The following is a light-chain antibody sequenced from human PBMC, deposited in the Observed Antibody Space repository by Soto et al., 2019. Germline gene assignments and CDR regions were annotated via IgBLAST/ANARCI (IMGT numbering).Light chain of an antibody. J-gene: IGKJ4*01. CDR2: DAS. V-gene: IGKV3-11*01. CDR3: QQRENWIT. CDR1: QNVSSH. Sequence: EMVLTQSPATLSLSPGERATLSCSASQNVSSHLAWYQQKPGQAPRLLIYDASNRATGIPPRFSGSGSGTDFTLSISSLEPEDFAGYYWQQRENWITFGGGTKVEIK.